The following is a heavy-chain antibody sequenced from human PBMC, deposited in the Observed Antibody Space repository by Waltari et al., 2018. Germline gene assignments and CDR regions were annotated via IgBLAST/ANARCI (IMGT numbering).Heavy chain of an antibody. J-gene: IGHJ4*02. D-gene: IGHD3-22*01. V-gene: IGHV1-69*10. CDR2: IVHALNIA. CDR1: GGNLHTYG. Sequence: QVQLVQSGAEGRKPGSSVKVYCKILGGNLHTYGLSWVRQAPGQGLEWVGGIVHALNIANYAPRFQDRVSITADRSTNTTYMEMNTLTSDDTAVYYCARGLGFYYENSGYDNWGQGTLVTVSS. CDR3: ARGLGFYYENSGYDN.